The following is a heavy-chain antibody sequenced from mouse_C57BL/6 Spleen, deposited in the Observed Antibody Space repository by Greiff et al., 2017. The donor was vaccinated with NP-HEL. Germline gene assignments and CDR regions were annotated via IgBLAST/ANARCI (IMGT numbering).Heavy chain of an antibody. D-gene: IGHD1-1*01. J-gene: IGHJ2*01. CDR1: GFNIKDDY. Sequence: EVQGVESGAELVRPGASVKLSCTASGFNIKDDYMHWVKQRPEQGLEWIGWIDPENGDTEYASKFQGKATITADTSSNTAYLQLSSLTSEDTAVYYCTTCTTVVATGGFDYWGQGTTLTVSS. V-gene: IGHV14-4*01. CDR2: IDPENGDT. CDR3: TTCTTVVATGGFDY.